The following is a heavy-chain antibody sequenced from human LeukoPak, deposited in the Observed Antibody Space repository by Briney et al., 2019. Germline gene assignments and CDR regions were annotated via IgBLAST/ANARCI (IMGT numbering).Heavy chain of an antibody. Sequence: ASVKVSCKASGYTFTGYYMRWVRQAPGQGLEWIGWIDPHSGGTNYARKFQGRVTMTRDTSISTAYMELSRLRSDDTAVYYCAVDAGYCISTSCQVMYYFDYWGQGTLVTVSS. CDR1: GYTFTGYY. J-gene: IGHJ4*02. D-gene: IGHD2-2*01. CDR2: IDPHSGGT. CDR3: AVDAGYCISTSCQVMYYFDY. V-gene: IGHV1-2*02.